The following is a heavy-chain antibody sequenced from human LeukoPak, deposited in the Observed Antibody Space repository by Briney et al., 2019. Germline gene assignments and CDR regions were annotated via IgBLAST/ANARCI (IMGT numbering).Heavy chain of an antibody. D-gene: IGHD3-22*01. CDR2: IWYDGSNK. J-gene: IGHJ4*02. V-gene: IGHV3-33*01. Sequence: GRSLRLSCAASGFTFSSYGMHWVRQAPGKGLEWVAVIWYDGSNKYYADSVKGRFTISRDNSKNTLYLQMNCLRAEDTAVYYCARDLVVIRAFDYWGQGTLVTVSS. CDR1: GFTFSSYG. CDR3: ARDLVVIRAFDY.